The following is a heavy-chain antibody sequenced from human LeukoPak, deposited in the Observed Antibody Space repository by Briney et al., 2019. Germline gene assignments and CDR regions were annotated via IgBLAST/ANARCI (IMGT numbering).Heavy chain of an antibody. CDR2: ISGRGGST. J-gene: IGHJ4*02. CDR1: GFTLSSYA. V-gene: IGHV3-23*01. Sequence: GGSLRLSCAASGFTLSSYAMNWVRQAPGKGLEWVSGISGRGGSTYYADSVKGRFTISRDNSKNTLYLQLNSLRAEDTAVYYCAKDLYGDYVVDYWGQGTLVTVSS. D-gene: IGHD4-17*01. CDR3: AKDLYGDYVVDY.